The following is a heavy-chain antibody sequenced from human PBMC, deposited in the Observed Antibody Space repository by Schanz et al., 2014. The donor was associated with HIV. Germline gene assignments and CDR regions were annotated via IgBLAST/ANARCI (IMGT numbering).Heavy chain of an antibody. Sequence: QVQLVESGGGVVQPGRSLRLSCAASGFNFRTYGMHWVRQAPGKGLEWVADIRYDGSDKYYADSVKGRFTISRDNSKNTLYLQMNSLRAEDTAVYHCAKVARWDYYNMDVWGQGTTVTVSS. J-gene: IGHJ6*02. CDR3: AKVARWDYYNMDV. CDR1: GFNFRTYG. V-gene: IGHV3-33*06. CDR2: IRYDGSDK.